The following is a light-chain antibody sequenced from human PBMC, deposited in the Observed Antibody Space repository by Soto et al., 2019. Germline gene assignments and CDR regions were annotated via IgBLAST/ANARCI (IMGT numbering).Light chain of an antibody. V-gene: IGKV3-15*01. CDR1: QSISTN. CDR3: QQYNSWPPIT. CDR2: GTS. J-gene: IGKJ5*01. Sequence: EIVMTQSPASLSVSPGERATLSCRASQSISTNLAWFQHKPGQAPRLLIYGTSTRATGIPARFSGSGSGTEFTLTINSLQSNDFAVYFCQQYNSWPPITFGQGTPLHI.